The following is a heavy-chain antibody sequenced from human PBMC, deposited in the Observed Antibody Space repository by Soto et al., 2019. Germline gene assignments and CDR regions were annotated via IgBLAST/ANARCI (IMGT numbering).Heavy chain of an antibody. J-gene: IGHJ6*02. CDR3: AKRSGPSRLYYYGMDV. V-gene: IGHV3-23*01. CDR1: GFTFSIYA. Sequence: GGSLRLSCAASGFTFSIYAMSWVRQAPGKGLEWVSVISGSSDSTYYADSVKGRFTISRDNSKNTLYLQMSSLRAEDTAVCYCAKRSGPSRLYYYGMDVWGLGTTVTVSS. CDR2: ISGSSDST. D-gene: IGHD3-10*01.